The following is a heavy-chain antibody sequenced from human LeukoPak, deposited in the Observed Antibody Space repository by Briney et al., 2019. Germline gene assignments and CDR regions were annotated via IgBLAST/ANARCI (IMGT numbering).Heavy chain of an antibody. CDR1: GGSISSSSYY. D-gene: IGHD6-6*01. CDR3: ARHRGSSGWFDP. V-gene: IGHV4-39*01. J-gene: IGHJ5*02. CDR2: IYYSGST. Sequence: PSETLSLTCTVSGGSISSSSYYWGWIRQPPGKGLEWIGSIYYSGSTYYNPSLKSRVTISVDTSKNQFSLKLSSVTAADTAVYYCARHRGSSGWFDPWGQGTLVTVSS.